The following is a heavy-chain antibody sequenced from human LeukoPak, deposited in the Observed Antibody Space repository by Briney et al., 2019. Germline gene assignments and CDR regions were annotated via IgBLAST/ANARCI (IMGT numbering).Heavy chain of an antibody. CDR2: ITNDGSST. J-gene: IGHJ4*02. CDR1: GLTFSSHW. Sequence: GGSLRLSCAASGLTFSSHWMHWVRQAPGKGLVWVSRITNDGSSTTYADSVKGRFTISRDNAKNMLYLQVNGLRAEDTAVYYCATQQEGNPAYWGQGTLVTVSS. D-gene: IGHD1-14*01. CDR3: ATQQEGNPAY. V-gene: IGHV3-74*01.